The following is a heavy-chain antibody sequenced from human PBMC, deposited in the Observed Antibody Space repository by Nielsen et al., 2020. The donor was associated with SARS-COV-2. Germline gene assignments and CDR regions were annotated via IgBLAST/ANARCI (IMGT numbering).Heavy chain of an antibody. Sequence: VRQAPGKGLEWVAVISYDGSNKYYAGSVKGRFTISRDNSKNTLYLQMNSLRAEDTAVYYCAKRGYYYGSGVDYWGQGTLVTVSS. J-gene: IGHJ4*02. CDR3: AKRGYYYGSGVDY. D-gene: IGHD3-10*01. V-gene: IGHV3-30*18. CDR2: ISYDGSNK.